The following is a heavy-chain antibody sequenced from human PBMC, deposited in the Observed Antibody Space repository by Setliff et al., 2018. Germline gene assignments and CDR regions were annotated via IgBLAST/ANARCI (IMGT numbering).Heavy chain of an antibody. Sequence: ASVKVSCKTSGYSFTNYGINWVRQAPGQGLEWMGWNSVYAREFQGRVTMTIDTPTSTAYMELRGLRSDDTAVYYCARGPPDFVVVPAAAKFDYWGPGTLVTFSS. CDR3: ARGPPDFVVVPAAAKFDY. CDR2: NSV. CDR1: GYSFTNYG. J-gene: IGHJ4*02. D-gene: IGHD2-2*01. V-gene: IGHV1-18*01.